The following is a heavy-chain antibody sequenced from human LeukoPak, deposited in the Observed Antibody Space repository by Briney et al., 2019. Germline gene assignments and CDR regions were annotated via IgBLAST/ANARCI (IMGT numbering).Heavy chain of an antibody. CDR1: GGSINNDF. J-gene: IGHJ4*02. Sequence: PSETLSLTCTVSGGSINNDFWTWIRQPAGKGLEWIGRIYSSGTTNYNPSLKSRVTMSVDTSKNQFSLKLSSVTAADTAVYYCARGSGRVLDYWGQGTLVTVSS. D-gene: IGHD1-26*01. CDR3: ARGSGRVLDY. CDR2: IYSSGTT. V-gene: IGHV4-4*07.